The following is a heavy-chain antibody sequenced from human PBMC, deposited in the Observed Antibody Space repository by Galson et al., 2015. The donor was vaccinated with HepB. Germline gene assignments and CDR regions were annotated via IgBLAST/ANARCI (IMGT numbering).Heavy chain of an antibody. J-gene: IGHJ4*02. D-gene: IGHD6-19*01. CDR1: GFTFDYYA. Sequence: SLRLSCAPSGFTFDYYAMTWVRQAPGKGLEWVSGISHSGDMSFIADSVRGRFTISRDNARKTLYLHMRSLRAEDTAVYYCAKLQPRYKSGWYSSAWGEIDSWGQGTLVTVSS. CDR3: AKLQPRYKSGWYSSAWGEIDS. CDR2: ISHSGDMS. V-gene: IGHV3-23*01.